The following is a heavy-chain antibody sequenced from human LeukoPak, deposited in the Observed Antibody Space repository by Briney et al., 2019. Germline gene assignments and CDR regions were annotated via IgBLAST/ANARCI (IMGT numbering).Heavy chain of an antibody. Sequence: GGSLRLSCAASGFTVSSNYMSWVRQAPGKGLEWVSVIYSGGSTYYADSVKGRFTISRDNSKNTLYLQMNSLRAEDTAVYYCAKDLRVTRGGLDYWGQGTLVTVSS. D-gene: IGHD2-21*02. V-gene: IGHV3-66*01. CDR3: AKDLRVTRGGLDY. J-gene: IGHJ4*02. CDR2: IYSGGST. CDR1: GFTVSSNY.